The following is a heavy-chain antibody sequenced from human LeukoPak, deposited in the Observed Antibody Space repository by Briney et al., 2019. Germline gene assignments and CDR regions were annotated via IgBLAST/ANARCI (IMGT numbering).Heavy chain of an antibody. J-gene: IGHJ4*02. CDR3: AREYSGSLGY. CDR2: ISYDGSNK. Sequence: GGSLRPSCAASGFTFSSYAMHWVRQAPGKGLEWVAVISYDGSNKYYADSVKGRFTISRDNSKNTLYLQMNSLRAEDTAVYYCAREYSGSLGYWGQGTLVTVSS. D-gene: IGHD3-10*01. CDR1: GFTFSSYA. V-gene: IGHV3-30*04.